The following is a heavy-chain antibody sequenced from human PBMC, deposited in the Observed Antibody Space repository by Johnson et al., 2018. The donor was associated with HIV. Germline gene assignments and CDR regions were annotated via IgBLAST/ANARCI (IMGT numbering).Heavy chain of an antibody. CDR3: ARGRGTYYYDSPRAAFDI. CDR2: IRYDGSDK. V-gene: IGHV3-30*02. D-gene: IGHD3-22*01. Sequence: QVQLVESGGGVVQPGGSLRLSCAASGFTFRSYGMHWVRQAPGKGLEWVAFIRYDGSDKYYVDSVKGRFTISRDNAKNSLYLQMNSLRAEDTAVYYCARGRGTYYYDSPRAAFDIWGQGTMVTVSS. J-gene: IGHJ3*02. CDR1: GFTFRSYG.